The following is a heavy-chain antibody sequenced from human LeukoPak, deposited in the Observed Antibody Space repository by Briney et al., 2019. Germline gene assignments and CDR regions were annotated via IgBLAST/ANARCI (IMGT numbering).Heavy chain of an antibody. J-gene: IGHJ4*02. CDR1: RFTFSNYW. D-gene: IGHD1-26*01. Sequence: PGGSLRLSCAASRFTFSNYWMSWVRQAPGKGLEWVANINQDGSEKYYVDSVRGRFSISRDNAKNSLYLQMNSLRAEDTALYYCARDIGSVGATLDCWGQGTLVTVSS. CDR2: INQDGSEK. V-gene: IGHV3-7*01. CDR3: ARDIGSVGATLDC.